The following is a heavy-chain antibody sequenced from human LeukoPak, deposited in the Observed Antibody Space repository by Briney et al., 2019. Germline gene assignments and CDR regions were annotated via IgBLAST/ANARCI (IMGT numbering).Heavy chain of an antibody. CDR3: TRAGPLRSSGWYRDYYYYYMDV. J-gene: IGHJ6*03. CDR2: IRSKAYGGTT. CDR1: GFTFGDYA. D-gene: IGHD6-19*01. Sequence: GGSLRLSCTASGFTFGDYAMSWFRQAPGKGREWVGFIRSKAYGGTTEYAASVKGRFTISRDDSKSIAHLQMNSLKTEDTAVYYCTRAGPLRSSGWYRDYYYYYMDVWGKGTTVTVSS. V-gene: IGHV3-49*03.